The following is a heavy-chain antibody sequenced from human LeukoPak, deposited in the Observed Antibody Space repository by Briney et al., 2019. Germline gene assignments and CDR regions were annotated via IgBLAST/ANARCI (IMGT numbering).Heavy chain of an antibody. CDR3: ARLWFGELLP. CDR2: ISACNGNT. J-gene: IGHJ5*02. V-gene: IGHV1-18*01. D-gene: IGHD3-10*01. Sequence: ASVKVSCMASGYTFTSYGISWVRQAPGQGLEWMGWISACNGNTNYAQELQGRVTMTTDTSTSTAYMELRSLRSDDTAVYYCARLWFGELLPWGQGTLVTVSS. CDR1: GYTFTSYG.